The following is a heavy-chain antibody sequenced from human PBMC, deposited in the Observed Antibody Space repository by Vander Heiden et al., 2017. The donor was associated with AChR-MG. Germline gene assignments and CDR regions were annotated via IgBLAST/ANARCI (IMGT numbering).Heavy chain of an antibody. Sequence: EVQLVQSGAELKKPGDSLTISCEGSGYSFTSSWIGWGRQMPGKGLEWIGINYPGDSDTRYSPSFQGQVTISADKSISTAYLQWSSLKASDTAMYYCARFYSGSDGGYYYGMDVWGQGTTVTVSS. J-gene: IGHJ6*02. CDR1: GYSFTSSW. CDR3: ARFYSGSDGGYYYGMDV. D-gene: IGHD1-26*01. V-gene: IGHV5-51*01. CDR2: NYPGDSDT.